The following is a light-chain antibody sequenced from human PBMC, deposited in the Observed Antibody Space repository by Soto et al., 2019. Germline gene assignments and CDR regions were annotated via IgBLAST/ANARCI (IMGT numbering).Light chain of an antibody. CDR1: QSVSSY. CDR3: QQRSNWPLT. V-gene: IGKV3-11*01. CDR2: DSS. J-gene: IGKJ4*01. Sequence: EIVLTQFPVTLSLSPGDGATLSCRASQSVSSYLAWYQQKRGQAPRLLIYDSSNRATGIPARFSGSGSGTDFSLIISSLDPEDFAVYYCQQRSNWPLTFGGGTKVEIK.